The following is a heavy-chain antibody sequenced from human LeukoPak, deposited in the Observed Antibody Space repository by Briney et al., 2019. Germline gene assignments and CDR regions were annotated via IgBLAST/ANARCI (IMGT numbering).Heavy chain of an antibody. J-gene: IGHJ4*02. CDR3: ARGLRQLVRSWHY. D-gene: IGHD6-6*01. CDR2: FHYSGST. Sequence: SETLSLTCTVSGYSISSAYYWGWIRQSPGKGLEWIGSFHYSGSTSYNPPLKSRVTISVDTSKNQFSLKLSSVTAADTAVYYCARGLRQLVRSWHYWGQGTLVTVSS. V-gene: IGHV4-38-2*02. CDR1: GYSISSAYY.